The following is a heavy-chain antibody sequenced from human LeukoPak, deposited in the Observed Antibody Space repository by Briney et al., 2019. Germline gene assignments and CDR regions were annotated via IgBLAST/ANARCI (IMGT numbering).Heavy chain of an antibody. CDR2: IYYSGST. CDR1: GGSNSSYY. D-gene: IGHD1-7*01. V-gene: IGHV4-59*01. J-gene: IGHJ6*02. CDR3: ARDNWNYGSSMDV. Sequence: SETLSLTCTVSGGSNSSYYWSWIRQPPGKGLEWIGYIYYSGSTSYNPSLKSRVTISVDTSKNQFSLKLSSVTAADTAVYYCARDNWNYGSSMDVWGQGTTVTVSS.